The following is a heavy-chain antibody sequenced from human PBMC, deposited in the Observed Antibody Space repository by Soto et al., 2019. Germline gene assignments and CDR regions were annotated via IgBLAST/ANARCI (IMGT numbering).Heavy chain of an antibody. Sequence: GGSLRLSCAASGFTFSSYATHWVRQAPGKGLEWVAVISYDGSNKYYADSVKGRFTISRDNSKNTLYLQMHSLRAEDTAVYYCARERIAVAGYYYYGMDVWGQGTTVTVSS. D-gene: IGHD6-19*01. J-gene: IGHJ6*02. CDR3: ARERIAVAGYYYYGMDV. CDR2: ISYDGSNK. V-gene: IGHV3-30-3*01. CDR1: GFTFSSYA.